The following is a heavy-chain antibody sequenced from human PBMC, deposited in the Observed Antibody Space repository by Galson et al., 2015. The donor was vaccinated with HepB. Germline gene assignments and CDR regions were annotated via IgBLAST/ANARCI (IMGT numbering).Heavy chain of an antibody. J-gene: IGHJ4*02. CDR2: ISAYNGNT. CDR1: GYTFTSYG. Sequence: SVKVSCKASGYTFTSYGISWVRQAPGQGLEWMGWISAYNGNTNYAQKLQGRVTMTTDTSTSTAYMELRSPRSDDTAVYYCARAFGIVAAALDLFDYWGQGTLVTVSS. V-gene: IGHV1-18*04. CDR3: ARAFGIVAAALDLFDY. D-gene: IGHD6-13*01.